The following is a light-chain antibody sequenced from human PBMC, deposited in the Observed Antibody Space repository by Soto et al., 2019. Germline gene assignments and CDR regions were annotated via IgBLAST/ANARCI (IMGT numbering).Light chain of an antibody. CDR1: QAIRTA. Sequence: IQLTQSPSSLSASLGDRVTITCRASQAIRTASGWYQQEPGKVPKLLIYAASTLQSGVPSRFSGSGSGTDFALTISSLQPEDFATYYCLLDFRYFWAFGQGTKVDIK. CDR2: AAS. CDR3: LLDFRYFWA. J-gene: IGKJ1*01. V-gene: IGKV1-6*01.